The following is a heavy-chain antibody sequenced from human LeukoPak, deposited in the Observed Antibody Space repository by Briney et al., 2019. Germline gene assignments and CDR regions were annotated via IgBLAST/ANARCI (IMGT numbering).Heavy chain of an antibody. V-gene: IGHV1-69*10. Sequence: ASVKVSCKASGGTFSNYAISWVRQAPGQGLEWMGGIIPLLDAANYAQKFQGRVTITADKSTSTAYMELSSLRSEDTAVYYCARAYSSKFDPWGQGTLVTVSS. CDR1: GGTFSNYA. CDR3: ARAYSSKFDP. J-gene: IGHJ5*02. D-gene: IGHD6-19*01. CDR2: IIPLLDAA.